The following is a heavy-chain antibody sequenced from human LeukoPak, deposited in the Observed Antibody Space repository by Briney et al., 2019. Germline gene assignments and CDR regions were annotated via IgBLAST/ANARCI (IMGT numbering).Heavy chain of an antibody. CDR2: INHRGST. CDR3: ARGCITVVRGSAYMEV. CDR1: GGSFSGYY. J-gene: IGHJ6*03. Sequence: SETLSLTCAVSGGSFSGYYWSWIRQPPGKGLEWIGEINHRGSTNYNPSLKSRVTISVDTSKNQFSLKLSSVTAAGTAVYYCARGCITVVRGSAYMEVWGKGTTVTVS. D-gene: IGHD3-10*01. V-gene: IGHV4-34*01.